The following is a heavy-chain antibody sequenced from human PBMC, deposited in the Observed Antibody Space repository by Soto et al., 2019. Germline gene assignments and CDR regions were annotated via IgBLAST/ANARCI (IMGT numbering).Heavy chain of an antibody. V-gene: IGHV1-69*15. J-gene: IGHJ5*02. CDR2: IIPIFGTT. D-gene: IGHD1-26*01. Sequence: QVHLVQSGAEVKKPGSSVNVSCKASGGTFSNYAITWVRQAPGQGLEWVGRIIPIFGTTNVAQKFQGRVTITADESTTTAYMELSGLRSDDTAVNYCAKDGGADSYFGNWLAPWGQGTLVTFSS. CDR1: GGTFSNYA. CDR3: AKDGGADSYFGNWLAP.